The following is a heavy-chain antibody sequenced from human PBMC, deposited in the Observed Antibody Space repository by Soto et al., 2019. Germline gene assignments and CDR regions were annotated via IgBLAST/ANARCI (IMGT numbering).Heavy chain of an antibody. J-gene: IGHJ6*01. CDR2: IYYSGST. V-gene: IGHV4-39*01. Sequence: SVTLSLNCTVSGGSISSSSYYWGWIRQPPGKGLEWIGSIYYSGSTYYNPSLKSRVTISVDTSKNQFSLKLSSVTAADTAVYYCASXMVEFATYYYYYYGMDVWGQGTTVTVSS. D-gene: IGHD3-10*01. CDR3: ASXMVEFATYYYYYYGMDV. CDR1: GGSISSSSYY.